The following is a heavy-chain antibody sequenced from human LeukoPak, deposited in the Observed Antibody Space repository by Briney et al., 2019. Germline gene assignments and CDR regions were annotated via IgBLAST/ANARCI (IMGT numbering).Heavy chain of an antibody. CDR1: GFTVSSNY. V-gene: IGHV3-53*01. D-gene: IGHD3-22*01. Sequence: GGSLRLSCAASGFTVSSNYMSWVRQAPGKGLEWVSVIYSGGNTYYADSVRGRFTISRDNSKDTLYLQMNSLRAEDTAVYYCARDLYYYDSSGYLRWGQGTLVTVSS. CDR3: ARDLYYYDSSGYLR. CDR2: IYSGGNT. J-gene: IGHJ4*02.